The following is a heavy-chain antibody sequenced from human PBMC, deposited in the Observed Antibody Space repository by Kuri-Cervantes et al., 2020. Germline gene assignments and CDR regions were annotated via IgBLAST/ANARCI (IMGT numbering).Heavy chain of an antibody. D-gene: IGHD6-19*01. CDR2: ISAYNGNT. V-gene: IGHV1-18*01. CDR1: GYTFTSYG. CDR3: AREGSSGWYGRGFPKYYYGMDV. J-gene: IGHJ6*02. Sequence: ASVKVSCKDSGYTFTSYGISWVRQAPGQGLEWMGWISAYNGNTNYAQKLQGRVTMTRNTSISTAYMELSSLRSEDTAVYYCAREGSSGWYGRGFPKYYYGMDVWGQGTTVTVSS.